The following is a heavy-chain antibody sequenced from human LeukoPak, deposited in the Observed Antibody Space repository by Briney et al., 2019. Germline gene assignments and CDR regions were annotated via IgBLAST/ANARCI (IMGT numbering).Heavy chain of an antibody. CDR2: ISSSGSYI. CDR1: GFTFRTYG. Sequence: PGGSLRLSCAASGFTFRTYGMNWVRQAPGKGLEWVSFISSSGSYIYYADSVKGRFTISRDNAKNSLYLQMNSLRAEDTAVYYCARERSTVAPPHPFDYWGQGTLVTVSS. D-gene: IGHD4-23*01. CDR3: ARERSTVAPPHPFDY. V-gene: IGHV3-21*01. J-gene: IGHJ4*02.